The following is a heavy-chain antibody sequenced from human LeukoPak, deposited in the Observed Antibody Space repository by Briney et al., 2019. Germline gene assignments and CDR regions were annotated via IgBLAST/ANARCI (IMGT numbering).Heavy chain of an antibody. CDR3: ARVQFRYSDY. CDR1: GFTFSSYS. Sequence: GGSLRLLCAASGFTFSSYSMNWVRQAPGKGLEWVSYISSSDNTIYYADSVKGRFTISRDNAKNSLYLQMNSLRAEDTAVYYCARVQFRYSDYWGQGTLVTVSS. J-gene: IGHJ4*02. V-gene: IGHV3-48*04. D-gene: IGHD3-9*01. CDR2: ISSSDNTI.